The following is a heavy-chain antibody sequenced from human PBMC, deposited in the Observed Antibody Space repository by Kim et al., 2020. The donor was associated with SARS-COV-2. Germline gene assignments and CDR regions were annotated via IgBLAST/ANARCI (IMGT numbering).Heavy chain of an antibody. CDR3: ARDPGIVVPNWLDP. D-gene: IGHD6-19*01. CDR2: INAYNGIT. Sequence: ASVKVSCKASGYTFTSYGISWVRQAPGQGLEWMGWINAYNGITNYAQKLQGRVTMTTDTSTSTAYMELRNLRSDDTAVYYCARDPGIVVPNWLDPWGQGTLVTVSS. J-gene: IGHJ5*02. CDR1: GYTFTSYG. V-gene: IGHV1-18*01.